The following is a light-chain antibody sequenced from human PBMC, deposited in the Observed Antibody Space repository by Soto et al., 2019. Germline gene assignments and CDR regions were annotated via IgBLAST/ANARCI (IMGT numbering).Light chain of an antibody. J-gene: IGKJ1*01. Sequence: EIVLTQSPGSLSLSPGERATLSCRASQSVDSTFFAWYQKKPGQAPRLLIYGASKRATGVPDRFSGSGSGTDFALNISSLEPEDFAVYYCQQYMSSVTFGQGTKVEI. V-gene: IGKV3-20*01. CDR2: GAS. CDR1: QSVDSTF. CDR3: QQYMSSVT.